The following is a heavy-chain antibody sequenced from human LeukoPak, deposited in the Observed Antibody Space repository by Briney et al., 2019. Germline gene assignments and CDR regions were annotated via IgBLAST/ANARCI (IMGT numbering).Heavy chain of an antibody. V-gene: IGHV4-34*01. Sequence: SETLSLTCAVSGGSFSGYYWSWIRQPPGKGLEWIGEINHSGSTNYNPSLKSRVTISVDTSKNQFSLKLSSVTAADTAVYYCASNGSAARLDYWGQGTLVTVSS. CDR3: ASNGSAARLDY. CDR1: GGSFSGYY. J-gene: IGHJ4*02. CDR2: INHSGST. D-gene: IGHD6-6*01.